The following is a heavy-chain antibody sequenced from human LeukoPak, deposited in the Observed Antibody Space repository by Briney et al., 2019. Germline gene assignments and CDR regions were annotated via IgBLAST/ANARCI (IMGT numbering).Heavy chain of an antibody. CDR3: ARANVSRDTPHFDY. J-gene: IGHJ4*02. CDR2: IIPIFGTT. D-gene: IGHD2-15*01. Sequence: SVKVSCKASGGTFNSYAISWVRQAPGQGLEWMGGIIPIFGTTNYARKFRGRVTLTADKSTRTAYMELSSLRSEDTAVYYCARANVSRDTPHFDYWGQGTLVTVSS. CDR1: GGTFNSYA. V-gene: IGHV1-69*06.